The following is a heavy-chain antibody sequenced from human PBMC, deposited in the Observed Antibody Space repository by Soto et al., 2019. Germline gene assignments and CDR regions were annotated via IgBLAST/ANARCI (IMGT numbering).Heavy chain of an antibody. CDR2: ISFDGRIK. CDR1: GFTFSSYA. J-gene: IGHJ4*02. D-gene: IGHD2-2*01. V-gene: IGHV3-30*04. CDR3: ARDVRHCSSADCWE. Sequence: QVQLVESGGGVVQPGRSLRLSCAASGFTFSSYAMHWVRQAPGKGLEWVTVISFDGRIKYYTESLKYRFTISRDNSKNILYLQMNSLKPDDTGIYYCARDVRHCSSADCWEWGQGTLVTVSS.